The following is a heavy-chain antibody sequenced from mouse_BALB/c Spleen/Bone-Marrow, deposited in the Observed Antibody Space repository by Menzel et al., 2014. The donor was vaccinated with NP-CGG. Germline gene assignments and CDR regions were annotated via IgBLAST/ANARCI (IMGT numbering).Heavy chain of an antibody. CDR1: GYTFTSYY. D-gene: IGHD2-4*01. Sequence: VQLQESGPELVKPGASVKMSCKASGYTFTSYYIHWVKQRPGQGLEWIGWIYPGDGSTKYNEKFKGKTTLTADKSSSTVYMLLSSLTSEDSAIYFCVRDDYGYWGQGTLVTVSA. CDR3: VRDDYGY. J-gene: IGHJ3*01. CDR2: IYPGDGST. V-gene: IGHV1S56*01.